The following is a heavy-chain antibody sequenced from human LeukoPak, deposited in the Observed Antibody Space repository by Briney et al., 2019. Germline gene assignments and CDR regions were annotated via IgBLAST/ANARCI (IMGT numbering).Heavy chain of an antibody. D-gene: IGHD3-3*01. V-gene: IGHV3-23*01. J-gene: IGHJ4*02. CDR3: ARDTMNIDY. Sequence: GGSLRLSCAASGFTFSSYGMSWVRQAPGKGLEWVSSIGGSGGSTYYADSVKGRFTISRDNSKNTLYLQMNSLRAEDTAVYYCARDTMNIDYWGQGTLVTVSS. CDR2: IGGSGGST. CDR1: GFTFSSYG.